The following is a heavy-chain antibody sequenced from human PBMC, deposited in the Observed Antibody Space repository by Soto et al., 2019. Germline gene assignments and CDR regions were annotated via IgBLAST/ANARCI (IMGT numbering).Heavy chain of an antibody. J-gene: IGHJ4*02. CDR1: GLTFRSYW. V-gene: IGHV3-74*03. D-gene: IGHD2-21*01. CDR3: VRDKPLWPLDS. Sequence: EVQLVESGGGLVQPGESLRLSCAASGLTFRSYWMHWVRQAPGKGLVWVSRINTDGSVAMYVDSVKGRFTISRDNAKNTLDLHMNRLRAEDTAVYYCVRDKPLWPLDSGGQGTLVTVSS. CDR2: INTDGSVA.